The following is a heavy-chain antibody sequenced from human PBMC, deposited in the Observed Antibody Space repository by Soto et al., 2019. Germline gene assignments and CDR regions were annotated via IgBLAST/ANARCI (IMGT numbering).Heavy chain of an antibody. Sequence: VQLVESGGGLVQPGGSLRLSCAASGFTFSSYSMNWVRQAPGKGLEWVSYISSSSSTIYYADSVTGRFPISRDNAKNSAYRQMNILSDEDKAVYYCARYSGYVEWGQGNVVTLPS. CDR2: ISSSSSTI. V-gene: IGHV3-48*02. J-gene: IGHJ4*02. D-gene: IGHD5-12*01. CDR3: ARYSGYVE. CDR1: GFTFSSYS.